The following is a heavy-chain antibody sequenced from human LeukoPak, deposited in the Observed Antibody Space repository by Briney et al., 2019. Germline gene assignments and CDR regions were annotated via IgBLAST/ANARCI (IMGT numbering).Heavy chain of an antibody. J-gene: IGHJ4*02. V-gene: IGHV3-48*03. CDR2: ITTSGRTI. CDR1: GFTVSSYE. Sequence: GGSLRLDCAASGFTVSSYEMNWVRQAPGTWLEWFSYITTSGRTIYYADSVKGRFTISRDNAKNSLYLQMNSLRAEDTAVYYCARGEDYGTNSFDYWGQGTLVTVSS. D-gene: IGHD4-17*01. CDR3: ARGEDYGTNSFDY.